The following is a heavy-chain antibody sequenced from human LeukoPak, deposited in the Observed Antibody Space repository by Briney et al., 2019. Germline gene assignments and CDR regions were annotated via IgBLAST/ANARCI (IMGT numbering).Heavy chain of an antibody. V-gene: IGHV4-39*01. J-gene: IGHJ4*02. CDR3: AKSGGYGLIDY. CDR2: IYDSGST. D-gene: IGHD1-26*01. CDR1: GASISGSGYY. Sequence: KTSETLSLTCTVSGASISGSGYYWAWIRQPPGKGLEWIGNIYDSGSTYYNASLQSRVTISIDTSKNQFSLRLSSVTAADTAMYYCAKSGGYGLIDYWGQGTLVTVSS.